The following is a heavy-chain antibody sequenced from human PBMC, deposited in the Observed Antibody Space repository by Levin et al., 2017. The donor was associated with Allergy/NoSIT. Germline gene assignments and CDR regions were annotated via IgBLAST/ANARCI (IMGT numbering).Heavy chain of an antibody. CDR2: IHSGGNT. V-gene: IGHV3-66*01. CDR3: ARGSQWLVRDFDY. J-gene: IGHJ4*02. Sequence: GGSLRLSCAASGFTVSTSYMSWVRQAPGKGLEWVSLIHSGGNTYYADSLKGRFTISTDSSQNSLHLQMNDMRPGDTAMYYCARGSQWLVRDFDYWGQGTLVTVSS. CDR1: GFTVSTSY. D-gene: IGHD6-19*01.